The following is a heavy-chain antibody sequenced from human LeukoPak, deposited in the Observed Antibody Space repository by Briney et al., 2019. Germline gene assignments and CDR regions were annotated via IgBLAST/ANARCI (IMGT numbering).Heavy chain of an antibody. CDR2: ISSGSTI. CDR3: AKDHILTGFDY. Sequence: GGSLRLSCAASGFTFSRYEMNWVRQAPGKGLEWVSYISSGSTIHYADSVKGCFTISRDNAKNSLYLQMNSLRAEDTAVYYCAKDHILTGFDYWGQGTLVTVSS. V-gene: IGHV3-48*03. CDR1: GFTFSRYE. J-gene: IGHJ4*02. D-gene: IGHD3-9*01.